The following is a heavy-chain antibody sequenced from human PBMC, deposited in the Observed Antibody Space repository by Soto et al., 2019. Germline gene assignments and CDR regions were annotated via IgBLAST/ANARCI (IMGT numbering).Heavy chain of an antibody. CDR2: ISGSGGST. J-gene: IGHJ6*02. D-gene: IGHD2-2*01. Sequence: GGSLRLSCAASGFPFSSYAMSWVRQAPGKGLEWVSAISGSGGSTYYADSVKGRFTISRDNSKNTLYLQMNSLRAEDTAVYYCAKDTPDIVVVPDYYYGMDVWGQGTTVTVSS. CDR1: GFPFSSYA. V-gene: IGHV3-23*01. CDR3: AKDTPDIVVVPDYYYGMDV.